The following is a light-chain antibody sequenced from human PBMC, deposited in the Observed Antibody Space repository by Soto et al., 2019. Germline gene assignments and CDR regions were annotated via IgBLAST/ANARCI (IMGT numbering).Light chain of an antibody. Sequence: EIQMTQSPSSLSASVGDRVTITCRASQGISNYLAWYQQKPGKVPKLLIYGASTLQSGVPSRLSGSGSGTDFTLIINSPQPEDVATYYCQKYDSAPWTFGQGTKVEI. J-gene: IGKJ1*01. CDR3: QKYDSAPWT. CDR1: QGISNY. CDR2: GAS. V-gene: IGKV1-27*01.